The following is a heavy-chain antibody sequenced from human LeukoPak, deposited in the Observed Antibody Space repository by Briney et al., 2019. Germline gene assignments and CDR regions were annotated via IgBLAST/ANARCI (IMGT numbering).Heavy chain of an antibody. CDR1: GFTFSSYD. J-gene: IGHJ4*02. Sequence: GGSLRLSCAASGFTFSSYDMHWVRQAPGKGLEWVAFLRNDGRSKYYADSVKGRFTISTDNSKNTLYLQMNSLRAEDTAVYYCAKDPMKSYDFWSGRDYWGQGTLVTVSS. CDR2: LRNDGRSK. CDR3: AKDPMKSYDFWSGRDY. V-gene: IGHV3-30*02. D-gene: IGHD3-3*01.